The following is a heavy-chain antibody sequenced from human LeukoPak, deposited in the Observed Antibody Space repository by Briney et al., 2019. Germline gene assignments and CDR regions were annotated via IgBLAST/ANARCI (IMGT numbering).Heavy chain of an antibody. V-gene: IGHV3-30*03. CDR3: ATPPYSSSWELGGGFDY. Sequence: GRSLRLSCAASGFTFSSYGMHWVRQAPGKGLEWVAVISYDGSNKYYADSVKGRFTISRDNSKNTLYLQMNSLRAGDTAVYYCATPPYSSSWELGGGFDYWGQGTLVTVSS. J-gene: IGHJ4*02. CDR2: ISYDGSNK. CDR1: GFTFSSYG. D-gene: IGHD6-13*01.